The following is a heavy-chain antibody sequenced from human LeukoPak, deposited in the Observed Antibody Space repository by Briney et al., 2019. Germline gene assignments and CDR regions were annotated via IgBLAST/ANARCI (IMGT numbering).Heavy chain of an antibody. CDR1: GVTFSSFS. V-gene: IGHV3-21*01. CDR2: ISTSGSHI. Sequence: GGSLRLSCAASGVTFSSFSMNWVRQAPGKGLEWVSSISTSGSHIYFPDSVKGRFTISRDNAKNTLYLQMNSLRAEDTAVYYCARDHPGGAVAAFDYWGQGTLVTVSS. D-gene: IGHD6-19*01. J-gene: IGHJ4*02. CDR3: ARDHPGGAVAAFDY.